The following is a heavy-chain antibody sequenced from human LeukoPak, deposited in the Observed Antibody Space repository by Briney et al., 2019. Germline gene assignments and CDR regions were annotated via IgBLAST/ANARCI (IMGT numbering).Heavy chain of an antibody. CDR2: IYSGASS. Sequence: GGSLRLSCAASGFTFSSYWMHWVRQAPGKGLEWVAVIYSGASSYYADSVKGRFIVSRDNSKNTLYLQMNTLRAEDTALYYCARATIGAAGTADYWGQGTLVTVSS. D-gene: IGHD6-13*01. V-gene: IGHV3-53*01. CDR3: ARATIGAAGTADY. J-gene: IGHJ4*02. CDR1: GFTFSSYW.